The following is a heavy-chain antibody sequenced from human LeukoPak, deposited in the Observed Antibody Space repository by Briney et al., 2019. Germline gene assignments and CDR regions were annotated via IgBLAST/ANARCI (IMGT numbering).Heavy chain of an antibody. Sequence: GGSLRLSCAASGFTFSSYAMSRVRQAPGKGLEWVSAISGSGGSTYYADSVKGRFTISRDNSKNTLYLQMNSLRAEDTAVYYCATREVGCSGGSCYQHYYYYYYMDVWGKGTTVTVSS. CDR3: ATREVGCSGGSCYQHYYYYYYMDV. D-gene: IGHD2-15*01. J-gene: IGHJ6*03. CDR2: ISGSGGST. V-gene: IGHV3-23*01. CDR1: GFTFSSYA.